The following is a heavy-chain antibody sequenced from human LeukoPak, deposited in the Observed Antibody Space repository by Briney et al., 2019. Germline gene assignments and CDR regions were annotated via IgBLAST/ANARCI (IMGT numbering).Heavy chain of an antibody. D-gene: IGHD5-18*01. CDR1: GLTFSSYS. V-gene: IGHV3-21*01. Sequence: GGSLRLSWAASGLTFSSYSMNWVRQAPGKGLEWVSSISSSSSYIYYADSVKGRFTISRDNAKNSLYLQMNSLRAEDTAVYYCARDRGYSYGFGLDYWGQGTLVTVSS. CDR2: ISSSSSYI. CDR3: ARDRGYSYGFGLDY. J-gene: IGHJ4*02.